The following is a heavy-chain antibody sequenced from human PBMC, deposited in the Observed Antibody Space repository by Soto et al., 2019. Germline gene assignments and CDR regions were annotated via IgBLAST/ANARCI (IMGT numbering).Heavy chain of an antibody. Sequence: SVKVSCKASGGTFSSYAISWVRQAPGQGLEWMGGIIPIFGTANYAQKFQGRVTITADESTSTAYMELSSLRSEDTAVYYCARIAVAETYYFEYWGQGTPVTVSS. D-gene: IGHD6-19*01. J-gene: IGHJ4*02. CDR1: GGTFSSYA. CDR2: IIPIFGTA. V-gene: IGHV1-69*13. CDR3: ARIAVAETYYFEY.